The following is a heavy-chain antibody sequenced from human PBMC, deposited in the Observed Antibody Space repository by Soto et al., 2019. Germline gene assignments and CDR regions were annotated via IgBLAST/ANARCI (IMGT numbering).Heavy chain of an antibody. Sequence: PGGSLRLSCAASGFTFSSYSMNWVRQAPGKGLEWVSYISSSSSTIYYADSVKGRFTISRDNAKNSLYLQMNGLRAEDTAVYYCARDKGRSPLDYWGQGTLVTVSS. CDR3: ARDKGRSPLDY. CDR1: GFTFSSYS. J-gene: IGHJ4*02. V-gene: IGHV3-48*01. CDR2: ISSSSSTI. D-gene: IGHD2-15*01.